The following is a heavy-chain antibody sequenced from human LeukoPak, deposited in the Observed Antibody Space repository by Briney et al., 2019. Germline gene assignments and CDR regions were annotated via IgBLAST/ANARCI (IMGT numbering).Heavy chain of an antibody. D-gene: IGHD4-11*01. V-gene: IGHV4-34*01. CDR1: GGSFSGYF. J-gene: IGHJ6*02. Sequence: SETLSLTCAVSGGSFSGYFWSWIRQPPGKGLEWIGEINPSGSANYNPSLKSRVTISVDTSKNQFSLKLSSVTAADTAVYYCARDYSNYYYYYGMDVWGQGTTVTVSS. CDR3: ARDYSNYYYYYGMDV. CDR2: INPSGSA.